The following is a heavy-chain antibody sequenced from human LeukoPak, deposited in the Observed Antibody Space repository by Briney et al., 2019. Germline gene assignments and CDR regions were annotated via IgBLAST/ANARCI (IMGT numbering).Heavy chain of an antibody. D-gene: IGHD3-16*02. CDR1: GGSFSGYY. J-gene: IGHJ5*02. Sequence: SETLSLTCAVYGGSFSGYYWSWIRQPPGKGLEWIGEINHSGSTYYNPSLESRVTMSLDTSKNQFSLKLSSVTAADTAVYYCARDENGYVWGSFRAWGQGTLVTVSS. V-gene: IGHV4-34*01. CDR3: ARDENGYVWGSFRA. CDR2: INHSGST.